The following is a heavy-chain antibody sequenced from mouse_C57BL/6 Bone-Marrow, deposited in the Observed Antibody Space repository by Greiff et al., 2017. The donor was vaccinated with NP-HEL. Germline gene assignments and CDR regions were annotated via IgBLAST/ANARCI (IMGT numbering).Heavy chain of an antibody. V-gene: IGHV2-9-1*01. CDR3: ARNGGYYGRDYFDY. CDR1: GFSLTSYA. CDR2: IWTGGGT. D-gene: IGHD1-2*01. Sequence: VKLMESGPGLVAPSQSLSITCTVSGFSLTSYAISWVRQPPGKGLEWLGVIWTGGGTNYNSALKSRLSISKDNSKSQVFLKMNSLQTDDTARYYCARNGGYYGRDYFDYWGQGTTLTVSS. J-gene: IGHJ2*01.